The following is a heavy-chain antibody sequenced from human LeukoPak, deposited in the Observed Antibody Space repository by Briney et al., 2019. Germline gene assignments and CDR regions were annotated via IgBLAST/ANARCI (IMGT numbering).Heavy chain of an antibody. CDR1: GFTFSSYW. J-gene: IGHJ4*02. CDR2: IKQDGSEK. CDR3: ARGGGYGDYDFFDY. Sequence: PGGSLRLSCAASGFTFSSYWLSWVRHAPGKGLEWVANIKQDGSEKYYVDSVKGRFTISRDNAKNSLYLQMNSLRAEDTAVYYCARGGGYGDYDFFDYWGQGTLVTVSS. D-gene: IGHD4-17*01. V-gene: IGHV3-7*01.